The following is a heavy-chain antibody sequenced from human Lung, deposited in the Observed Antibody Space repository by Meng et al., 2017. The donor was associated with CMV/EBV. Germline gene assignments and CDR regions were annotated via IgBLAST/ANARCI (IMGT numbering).Heavy chain of an antibody. CDR2: IIPIFAIT. CDR1: GGTFRNYA. D-gene: IGHD2-2*02. CDR3: ARDRTGDCDITSCYNYYYYYGMDV. J-gene: IGHJ6*02. Sequence: SVKVSCKASGGTFRNYAISWVRQAPGQGLEWMGGIIPIFAITSYSQKFQGRVTITTDESTSTAYMELSSLRSEDTAVYYCARDRTGDCDITSCYNYYYYYGMDVWGQGTTVTVSS. V-gene: IGHV1-69*05.